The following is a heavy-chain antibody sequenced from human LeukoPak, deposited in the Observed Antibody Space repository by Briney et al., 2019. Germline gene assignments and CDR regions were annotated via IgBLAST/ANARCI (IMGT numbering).Heavy chain of an antibody. D-gene: IGHD3-16*02. CDR3: ARDSPRDYDYVWGSYRFHYFDY. V-gene: IGHV1-69*06. CDR1: GGTFSSYA. Sequence: ASVKVSCKASGGTFSSYAISWVRQAPGQGLEWMGGIIPIFGTANYAQKFQGRVTITADKSTSTAYMELSSLRSKDTAVYYCARDSPRDYDYVWGSYRFHYFDYWGQGSLVTVSS. CDR2: IIPIFGTA. J-gene: IGHJ4*02.